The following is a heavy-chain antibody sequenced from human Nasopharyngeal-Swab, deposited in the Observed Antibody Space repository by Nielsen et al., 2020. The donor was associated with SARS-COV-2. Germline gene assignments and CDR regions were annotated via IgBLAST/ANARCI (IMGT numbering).Heavy chain of an antibody. D-gene: IGHD1-1*01. CDR1: GYTFTSYY. V-gene: IGHV7-4-1*02. CDR3: ARGSGWNDLGWFDP. Sequence: ASVKVSCKASGYTFTSYYMHWVRQAPGQGLEWMGWINTNTGNPTYAQGFTGRFVFSLDTSVSTAYLQISSLKAEDTAVYYCARGSGWNDLGWFDPWGQGTLVTVSS. J-gene: IGHJ5*02. CDR2: INTNTGNP.